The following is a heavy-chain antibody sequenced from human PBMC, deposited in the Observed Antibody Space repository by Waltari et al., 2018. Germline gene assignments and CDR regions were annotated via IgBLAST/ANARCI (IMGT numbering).Heavy chain of an antibody. CDR3: ARDHGSGYGALDI. D-gene: IGHD3-3*01. CDR2: IKQDGSEK. V-gene: IGHV3-7*01. CDR1: GFTFSSYW. J-gene: IGHJ3*02. Sequence: EVQLVESGGGLVQPGGSLRLSCAASGFTFSSYWMSWVRQAPGKGLEWVANIKQDGSEKYYVDSVKGRFTISRDNAKSSLYLQMNSLRAEDTAVYYCARDHGSGYGALDIWGQGTMVTVSS.